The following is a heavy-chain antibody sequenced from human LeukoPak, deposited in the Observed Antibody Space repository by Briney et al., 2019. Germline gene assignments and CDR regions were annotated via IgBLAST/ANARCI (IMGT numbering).Heavy chain of an antibody. CDR3: ARARAHSGCESSRGYGMDV. V-gene: IGHV1-2*02. Sequence: ASVKVSCKASGYTFTGYYMHWVRQAPGQGLEWMGWINPNSGGTNYAQKFQGRVTMTRDTSISTAYMELSRLRSDDTAVYYCARARAHSGCESSRGYGMDVWGQGTTVTVSS. D-gene: IGHD6-19*01. CDR1: GYTFTGYY. J-gene: IGHJ6*02. CDR2: INPNSGGT.